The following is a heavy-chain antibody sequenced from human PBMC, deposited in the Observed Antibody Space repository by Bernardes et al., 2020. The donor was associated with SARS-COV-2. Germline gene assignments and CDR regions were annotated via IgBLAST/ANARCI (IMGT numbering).Heavy chain of an antibody. CDR1: GFTFSRNA. J-gene: IGHJ5*02. D-gene: IGHD3-22*01. V-gene: IGHV3-23*01. CDR2: ISGTGHST. Sequence: GSLSRSCVASGFTFSRNAMSWVRPAPGKGLEWVAGISGTGHSTFYPDSVKGRFTISRDNSDNTLYLQMSSLRADDTALYYCAINHKYYEISGYYTAWGQGSLVTVSS. CDR3: AINHKYYEISGYYTA.